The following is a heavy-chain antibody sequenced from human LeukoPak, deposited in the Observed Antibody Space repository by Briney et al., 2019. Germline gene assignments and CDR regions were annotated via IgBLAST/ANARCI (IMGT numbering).Heavy chain of an antibody. D-gene: IGHD3-22*01. CDR2: IDPNSGGT. Sequence: ASVKVSCKASGDTFTGYYMHWVRQAPGQGLEWMGWIDPNSGGTNYAQKFQGWVTMTRDTSISTAYMELSRLRSDDTAVYYCARAGDYYDSSGYLDWGQGTLVTVSS. CDR3: ARAGDYYDSSGYLD. CDR1: GDTFTGYY. J-gene: IGHJ4*02. V-gene: IGHV1-2*04.